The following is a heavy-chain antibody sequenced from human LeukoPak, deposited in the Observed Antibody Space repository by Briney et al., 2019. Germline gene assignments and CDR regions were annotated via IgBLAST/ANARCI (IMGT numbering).Heavy chain of an antibody. CDR2: IDSSGSTI. CDR3: ARVRGTAAAPV. V-gene: IGHV3-11*01. J-gene: IGHJ4*02. Sequence: GGSLRLSCAASGFTFSDYYMSWIRQAPGKGLEWVSYIDSSGSTIYYADSVKGRFTISRDNAKNSLYLRMNRLRAEDTAAYYCARVRGTAAAPVWGQGTLVTVSS. D-gene: IGHD6-13*01. CDR1: GFTFSDYY.